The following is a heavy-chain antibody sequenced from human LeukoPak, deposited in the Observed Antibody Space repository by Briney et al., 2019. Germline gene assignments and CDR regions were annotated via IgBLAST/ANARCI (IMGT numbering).Heavy chain of an antibody. CDR1: GYTFTGYY. Sequence: ASVKVSCKASGYTFTGYYMHWVRQAPGQGLEWMGWINPNSGGTNYAQKFQGRVTMTRDTSISTAYMELSRLRSDDTAVYYCANPVGAQGLDAFDIWGQGTMVTVSS. CDR2: INPNSGGT. V-gene: IGHV1-2*02. J-gene: IGHJ3*02. CDR3: ANPVGAQGLDAFDI. D-gene: IGHD1-26*01.